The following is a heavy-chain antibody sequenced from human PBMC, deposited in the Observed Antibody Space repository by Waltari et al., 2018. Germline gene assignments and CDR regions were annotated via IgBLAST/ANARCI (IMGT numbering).Heavy chain of an antibody. CDR1: GYSISDGYY. Sequence: QVQLQESGPGLVKTSETLSLTGAVSGYSISDGYYWGWIRQPPGKGLEWIGTIYHSGNTYHNPSLKSRVTISVDTSENQFSLKLTSVTAADTAVYYCARKYSGSLDPFDYWGQGTLVTVSS. J-gene: IGHJ4*02. D-gene: IGHD1-26*01. V-gene: IGHV4-38-2*01. CDR3: ARKYSGSLDPFDY. CDR2: IYHSGNT.